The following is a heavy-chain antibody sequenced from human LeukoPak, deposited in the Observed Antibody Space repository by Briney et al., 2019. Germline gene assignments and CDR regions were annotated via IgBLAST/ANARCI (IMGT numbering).Heavy chain of an antibody. CDR2: IKQDGSEK. D-gene: IGHD2-2*01. Sequence: GGSLRLSCAASGFTFSSYWMSWVRQAPGKGLEWVANIKQDGSEKYYVDSVKGRFTISRDNAKNSLYLQIESLRDDDTAVYHCALSSIHKDYYFGMDVWGQGTTVTVSS. CDR3: ALSSIHKDYYFGMDV. J-gene: IGHJ6*02. V-gene: IGHV3-7*03. CDR1: GFTFSSYW.